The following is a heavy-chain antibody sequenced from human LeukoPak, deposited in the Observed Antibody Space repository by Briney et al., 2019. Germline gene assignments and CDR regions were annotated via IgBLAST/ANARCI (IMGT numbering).Heavy chain of an antibody. J-gene: IGHJ4*02. D-gene: IGHD3-22*01. CDR1: GFTFSSFG. CDR2: ISYAGSNI. CDR3: AKDAYDYDSRRPDY. Sequence: GGSLRLSCAASGFTFSSFGMHWVRQAPGKGLEWVAVISYAGSNIFYAESVKGRFTISRDNSKKTVYLQMNSLRAEDTAVYYCAKDAYDYDSRRPDYWGQGTLVTVSS. V-gene: IGHV3-30*18.